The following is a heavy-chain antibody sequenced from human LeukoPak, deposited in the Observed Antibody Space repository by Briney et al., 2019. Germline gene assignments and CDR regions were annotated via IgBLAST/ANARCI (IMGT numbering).Heavy chain of an antibody. CDR1: GFTFSIYA. CDR2: ISGSGGTA. V-gene: IGHV3-23*01. J-gene: IGHJ4*02. Sequence: PGGSLRPSCAASGFTFSIYAMSWVRQAPGKGLEWVSAISGSGGTAYYAGSVKGRFTISRDNSKNTLYLQMNSLRAEDTAVYYCAKKGYYDGSGYYMYYFDHWGQGTLVTVSS. CDR3: AKKGYYDGSGYYMYYFDH. D-gene: IGHD3-22*01.